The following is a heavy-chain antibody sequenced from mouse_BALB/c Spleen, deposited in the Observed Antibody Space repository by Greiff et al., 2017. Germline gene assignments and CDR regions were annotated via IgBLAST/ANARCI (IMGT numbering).Heavy chain of an antibody. J-gene: IGHJ2*01. CDR3: TREGTFITTVVAPFDY. Sequence: VHVKQSGTVLARPGASVKMSCKASGYTFTSYWMHWVKQRPGQGLEWIGAIYPGNSDTSYNQKFKGKAKLTAVTSTSTAYMELSSLTNEDSAVYYCTREGTFITTVVAPFDYWGQGTTLTVSS. CDR2: IYPGNSDT. V-gene: IGHV1-5*01. D-gene: IGHD1-1*01. CDR1: GYTFTSYW.